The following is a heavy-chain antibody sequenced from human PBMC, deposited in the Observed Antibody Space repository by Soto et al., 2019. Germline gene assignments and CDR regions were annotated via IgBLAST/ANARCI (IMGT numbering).Heavy chain of an antibody. CDR1: GGSFSGYY. CDR3: ARSTVTEDC. J-gene: IGHJ4*02. CDR2: IYHSGST. D-gene: IGHD4-17*01. Sequence: SETLSLTCAVYGGSFSGYYWSWIRQPPGKGLEWIGEIYHSGSTNYNPSLKSRVTISVDKSKNQFSLKLSSVTAADTAVYYCARSTVTEDCWGQGTLVTVSS. V-gene: IGHV4-34*01.